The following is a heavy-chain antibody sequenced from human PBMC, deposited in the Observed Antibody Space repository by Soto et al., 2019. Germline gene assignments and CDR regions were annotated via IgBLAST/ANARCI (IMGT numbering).Heavy chain of an antibody. V-gene: IGHV3-15*01. CDR1: GFTFSNAW. Sequence: GESLKISCAASGFTFSNAWMSWVRQAPGKGLEWVGRIKSKTDGGTTDYAAPVKGRFTISRDDSKNTLYLQMNSLKTEDTAVYYCTTYIDYYGSGSYYYFDYWGQGTLVTVSS. D-gene: IGHD3-10*01. J-gene: IGHJ4*02. CDR3: TTYIDYYGSGSYYYFDY. CDR2: IKSKTDGGTT.